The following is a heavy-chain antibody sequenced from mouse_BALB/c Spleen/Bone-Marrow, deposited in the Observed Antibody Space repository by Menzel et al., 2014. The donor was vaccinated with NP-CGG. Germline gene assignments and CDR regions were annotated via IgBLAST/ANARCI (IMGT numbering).Heavy chain of an antibody. J-gene: IGHJ4*01. CDR3: ARNAFYRGYAMDY. Sequence: EVKVVESGGGLVQPGGSLKLSCATSGFTFSDYHMYWVRQTPEKRLEWVAYISNGGGSTYYPDTVKGRFTISRDNAKNTLYLQMSRLKSEDTAMYYCARNAFYRGYAMDYWGQGTSVTVSS. CDR1: GFTFSDYH. D-gene: IGHD2-12*01. CDR2: ISNGGGST. V-gene: IGHV5-12*02.